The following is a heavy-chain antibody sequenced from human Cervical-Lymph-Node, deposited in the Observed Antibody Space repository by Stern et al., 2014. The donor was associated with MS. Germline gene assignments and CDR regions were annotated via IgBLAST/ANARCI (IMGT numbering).Heavy chain of an antibody. Sequence: QVQLVQSGAEVKTPGASVKVSCKASGYSFIGYFIYWVRQAPGHGLEWMGRISPTTGNTDYAQRFQGRATMTRDRSTSTAYMELSGLTSDDTAVYYCARDRDYSSRPQGGMDVWGQGTTVIVSS. CDR2: ISPTTGNT. D-gene: IGHD4-11*01. CDR1: GYSFIGYF. CDR3: ARDRDYSSRPQGGMDV. V-gene: IGHV1-2*06. J-gene: IGHJ6*02.